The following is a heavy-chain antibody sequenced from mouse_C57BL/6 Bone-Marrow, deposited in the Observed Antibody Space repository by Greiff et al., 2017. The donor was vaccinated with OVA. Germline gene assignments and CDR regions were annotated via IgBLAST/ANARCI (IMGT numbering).Heavy chain of an antibody. D-gene: IGHD1-1*01. CDR1: GYTFTSYW. V-gene: IGHV1-50*01. J-gene: IGHJ4*01. CDR2: IDPSDSYT. CDR3: AREGGVAPYAMDY. Sequence: VQLQQSGAELMKPGASVKLSCKASGYTFTSYWMQWVKQRPGQGLEWIGEIDPSDSYTNYNQKFKGKATLTVDTSSSTAYMQLSSLTSEDSAVYYCAREGGVAPYAMDYWGQGTSVTVSS.